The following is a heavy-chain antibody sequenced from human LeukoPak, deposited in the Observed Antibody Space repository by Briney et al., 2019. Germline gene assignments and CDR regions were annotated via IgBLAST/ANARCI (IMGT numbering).Heavy chain of an antibody. CDR2: IYYSGST. D-gene: IGHD5-18*01. CDR3: AREGYTYPYYFDY. V-gene: IGHV4-61*01. CDR1: GGSISISRSY. J-gene: IGHJ4*02. Sequence: SETLSLTCSVSGGSISISRSYWSWIRQPPGEGLEWIGYIYYSGSTNYNPSLKSRVTISVDTSKNQFSLKLSSVTAADTAVYYCAREGYTYPYYFDYWGQGTLVTVSS.